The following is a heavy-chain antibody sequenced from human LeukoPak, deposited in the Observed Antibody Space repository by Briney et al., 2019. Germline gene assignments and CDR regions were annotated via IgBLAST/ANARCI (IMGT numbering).Heavy chain of an antibody. J-gene: IGHJ4*02. Sequence: SETLSLTCTVSGVSFSNYFWSWIRQPPGKGLQWIGYLYFSGSTNYNPSLKSRVTISVDTSKNEFSLKLSSVTAADTAVYYCARQRGYCSGGTCYPQHLDSWGQGTQVAVSS. CDR1: GVSFSNYF. CDR2: LYFSGST. V-gene: IGHV4-59*08. D-gene: IGHD2-15*01. CDR3: ARQRGYCSGGTCYPQHLDS.